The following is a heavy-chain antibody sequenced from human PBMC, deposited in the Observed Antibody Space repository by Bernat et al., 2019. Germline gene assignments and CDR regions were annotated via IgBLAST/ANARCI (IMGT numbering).Heavy chain of an antibody. V-gene: IGHV3-30-3*01. J-gene: IGHJ4*02. CDR3: ARGLIERRVPPDY. D-gene: IGHD2/OR15-2a*01. Sequence: QVQLVESGGGVVQPGRSQRLSCAASGFTFSSYAMHWVRQAPGKGLEWVAVISYDGSNKYYADSVKGRFTISRDNSKNTLYLQMNSLRAEDTAVYYCARGLIERRVPPDYWGQGTLVTVSS. CDR2: ISYDGSNK. CDR1: GFTFSSYA.